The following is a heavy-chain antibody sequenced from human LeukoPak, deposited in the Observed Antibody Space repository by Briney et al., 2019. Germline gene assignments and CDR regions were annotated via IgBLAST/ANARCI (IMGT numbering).Heavy chain of an antibody. Sequence: RTGGSLRLSCAASGFTFDDYGMNWVRQPPGKGLEWVSGINWNGGSTGYADSVKGRFTISRDNAKNSLYLQINSLRAEDTAVYYCARSKGYHYWYFDLWGRGTLVTVSS. CDR1: GFTFDDYG. CDR3: ARSKGYHYWYFDL. V-gene: IGHV3-20*04. D-gene: IGHD3-16*02. J-gene: IGHJ2*01. CDR2: INWNGGST.